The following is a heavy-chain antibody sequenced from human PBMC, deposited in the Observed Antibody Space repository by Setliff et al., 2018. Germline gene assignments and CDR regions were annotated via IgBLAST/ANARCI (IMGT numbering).Heavy chain of an antibody. CDR1: GFTFSTYA. CDR3: TRARDIAPTYYYMDV. Sequence: GGSLRLSCAASGFTFSTYAMSWVRQAPGKGLVWVSAIETDGRSTSYADSVRGRFTISRDNSKNTLYLQMNSLRAEDTAVYYCTRARDIAPTYYYMDVWGKGTTVTVSS. D-gene: IGHD5-12*01. J-gene: IGHJ6*03. CDR2: IETDGRST. V-gene: IGHV3-23*05.